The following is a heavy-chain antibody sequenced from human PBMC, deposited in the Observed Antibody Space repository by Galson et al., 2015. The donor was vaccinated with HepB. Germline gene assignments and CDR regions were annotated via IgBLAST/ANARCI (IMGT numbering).Heavy chain of an antibody. CDR3: ARGYSSSPPGFDY. D-gene: IGHD6-6*01. CDR2: IYPSDSDT. J-gene: IGHJ4*02. CDR1: GYSFTDYW. V-gene: IGHV5-51*01. Sequence: QSGAEVKKPGESLKISCKGSGYSFTDYWIGWVRQMPGKGLEWMGIIYPSDSDTRYSPSLQGQVTMSADKSISTAYLQWSSLKASHTAMYYCARGYSSSPPGFDYWGQGTLVTVSS.